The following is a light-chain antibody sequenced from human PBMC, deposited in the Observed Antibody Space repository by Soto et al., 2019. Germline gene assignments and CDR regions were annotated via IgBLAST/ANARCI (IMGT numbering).Light chain of an antibody. J-gene: IGKJ4*01. CDR3: QQHSKWPLT. Sequence: IVLIQSPATLSLSPVESAALSCGSSQSVSSNYLAWYQQKPGLAPRLLIYDASRRATGIPDRFSGSGSGADFILTISSLQPEDFAVYYCQQHSKWPLTFGGGTKVDIK. CDR1: QSVSSNY. CDR2: DAS. V-gene: IGKV3D-20*02.